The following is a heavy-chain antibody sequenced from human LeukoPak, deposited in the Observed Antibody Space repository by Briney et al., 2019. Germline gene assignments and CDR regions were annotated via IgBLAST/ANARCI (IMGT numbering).Heavy chain of an antibody. Sequence: GGSLRLSCAASGFTFDDYAMHWVRQAPGKGLEWVSGISWNSGSIGYADSVKGRFTISRDNAKSSLYLQMNSLRAEDTALYYCAKGQGSSGWTRIDYWGQGTLVTVSS. CDR3: AKGQGSSGWTRIDY. V-gene: IGHV3-9*01. CDR2: ISWNSGSI. D-gene: IGHD6-19*01. J-gene: IGHJ4*02. CDR1: GFTFDDYA.